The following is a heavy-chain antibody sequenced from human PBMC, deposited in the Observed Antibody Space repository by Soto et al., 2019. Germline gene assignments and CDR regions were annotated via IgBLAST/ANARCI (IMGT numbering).Heavy chain of an antibody. CDR1: GYPVTAYY. V-gene: IGHV1-2*02. J-gene: IGHJ3*02. Sequence: QLHLVQSGAVVKKPGASVTVSCSASGYPVTAYYMHWVRQAPGRGLEWMGGINPATGAAKYTQTFRGRVPMARDPSTSTVFMELGGLTSEGPAVFSCARGGGVGVAGSAAFDMWGQGTVVTVSS. CDR2: INPATGAA. D-gene: IGHD3-3*01. CDR3: ARGGGVGVAGSAAFDM.